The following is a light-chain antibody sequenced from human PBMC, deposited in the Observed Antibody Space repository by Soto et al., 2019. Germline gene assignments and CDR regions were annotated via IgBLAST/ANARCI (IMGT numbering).Light chain of an antibody. J-gene: IGKJ1*01. CDR1: QIISSNY. CDR2: GAS. V-gene: IGKV3-20*01. Sequence: DIVLTQSPGTLSLSPGERATLSCRASQIISSNYLGWYQQRPGQAPRLLIYGASTRTTGIPDRFSGSGSGTDFTLTMSRLEPEDFAVYYCQQYGSLSWTFGQGTKVEIK. CDR3: QQYGSLSWT.